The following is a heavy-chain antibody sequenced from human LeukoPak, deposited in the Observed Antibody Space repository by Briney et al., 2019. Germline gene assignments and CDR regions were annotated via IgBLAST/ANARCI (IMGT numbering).Heavy chain of an antibody. CDR1: GGSFSGYY. D-gene: IGHD3-10*01. Sequence: KTSETLSLTCAVYGGSFSGYYWSWIRQPPGKGLEWIGEINHSGSTNYNPSPKSRVTISVDTSKNQFSLKLSSVTAADTAVYYCARLRAGRGRYYYGSGSYYNHNWFDPWGQGTLVTVSS. CDR3: ARLRAGRGRYYYGSGSYYNHNWFDP. V-gene: IGHV4-34*01. CDR2: INHSGST. J-gene: IGHJ5*02.